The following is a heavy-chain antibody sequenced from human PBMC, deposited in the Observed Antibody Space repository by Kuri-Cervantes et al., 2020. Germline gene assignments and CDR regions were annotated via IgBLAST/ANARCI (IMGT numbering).Heavy chain of an antibody. CDR2: IIPIFGTA. D-gene: IGHD3-16*02. J-gene: IGHJ6*04. Sequence: SVKVSCKTSGYTFVGYYIHWVRQAPGQGLEWMGGIIPIFGTANYAQKFQGRVTITADKSTSTAYMELSSLRSEDTAVYYCARERDYVWGSYPMDVWGKGTTVTVSS. CDR1: GYTFVGYY. CDR3: ARERDYVWGSYPMDV. V-gene: IGHV1-69*06.